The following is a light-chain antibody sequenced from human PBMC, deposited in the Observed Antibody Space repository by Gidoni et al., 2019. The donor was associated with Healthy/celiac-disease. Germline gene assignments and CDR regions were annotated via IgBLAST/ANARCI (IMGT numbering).Light chain of an antibody. V-gene: IGLV3-19*01. CDR1: SLRSYY. Sequence: SSELTQAPAVSVALGQTVRITCQGDSLRSYYASWYQQKPGQAPVLVIYGKNNRPSGIPDRFSGSSSGNTASLTITGDQAEDEADYYCNSRDSSGNHVVFGGGTKLTVL. CDR3: NSRDSSGNHVV. J-gene: IGLJ2*01. CDR2: GKN.